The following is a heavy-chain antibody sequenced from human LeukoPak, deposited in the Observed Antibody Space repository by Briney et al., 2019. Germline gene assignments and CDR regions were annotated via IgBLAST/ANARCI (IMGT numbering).Heavy chain of an antibody. V-gene: IGHV4-34*01. J-gene: IGHJ4*02. D-gene: IGHD2-2*01. CDR3: ARGRTGAAALDF. CDR2: STHTGST. CDR1: GGSFSGRY. Sequence: SETLSLTCAVYGGSFSGRYWTWIRQAPGKGLEWIGESTHTGSTNYNPSLKSRVTISVDKSKNQFSLKLTSVSAADTAVYHCARGRTGAAALDFWGPGTLVTVSS.